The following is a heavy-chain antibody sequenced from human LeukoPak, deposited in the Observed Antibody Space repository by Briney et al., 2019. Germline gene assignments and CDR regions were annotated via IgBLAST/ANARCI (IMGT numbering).Heavy chain of an antibody. D-gene: IGHD3-3*01. Sequence: GGSLRLSCAASGFTFGSYSMNWVRQAPGKGLEWVSSISSSSSYIYYADSVKGRFTISRDNAKNSLYLQMNSLRAEDTAVYYCARDRGGSFGYYDFWSGYYGPNWFDPWGQGTLFTVSS. CDR2: ISSSSSYI. V-gene: IGHV3-21*01. CDR3: ARDRGGSFGYYDFWSGYYGPNWFDP. J-gene: IGHJ5*02. CDR1: GFTFGSYS.